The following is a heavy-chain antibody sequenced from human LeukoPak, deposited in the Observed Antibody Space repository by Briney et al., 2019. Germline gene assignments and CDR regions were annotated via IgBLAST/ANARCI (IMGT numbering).Heavy chain of an antibody. Sequence: GGSLRLSCAASGFTFNSYALHWVRQAPGKGLEWVALISTDGGDKYYADSVKGRFTISRDNSRNTLFLQMNSLRAEDTAVYYCAREDGYCSGGSCYHAFDIWGQGTMVTVSS. D-gene: IGHD2-15*01. J-gene: IGHJ3*02. CDR1: GFTFNSYA. CDR2: ISTDGGDK. V-gene: IGHV3-30-3*01. CDR3: AREDGYCSGGSCYHAFDI.